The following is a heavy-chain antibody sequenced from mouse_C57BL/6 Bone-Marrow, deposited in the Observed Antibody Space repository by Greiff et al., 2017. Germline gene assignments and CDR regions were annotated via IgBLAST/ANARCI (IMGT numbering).Heavy chain of an antibody. CDR1: GYTFTEYT. CDR2: FYPGSGSI. D-gene: IGHD1-1*01. J-gene: IGHJ1*03. V-gene: IGHV1-62-2*01. Sequence: QVHVKQSGAELVKPGASVKLSCKASGYTFTEYTIHWVKQRSGKGLEWIGWFYPGSGSIKYNEKFKDKATLTADNSSSTVYMELSRLTSEDSAVNFCARSSSYYWYFDVWGTGTTVTVAS. CDR3: ARSSSYYWYFDV.